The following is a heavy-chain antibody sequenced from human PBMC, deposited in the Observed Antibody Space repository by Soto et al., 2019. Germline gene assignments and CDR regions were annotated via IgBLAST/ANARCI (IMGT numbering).Heavy chain of an antibody. CDR1: GFTLSRYG. CDR2: ISFEGNTQ. Sequence: QVQLVESGGGVVQPGRSLRLSCAASGFTLSRYGMNWVRQAPGKGLEWVAVISFEGNTQYYADSVKGRFTISRDNSKDTLSLQIHSLRPEDTAVYYCARGAEHQLLSRDYFYGMDVW. J-gene: IGHJ6*01. CDR3: ARGAEHQLLSRDYFYGMDV. V-gene: IGHV3-30*05. D-gene: IGHD1-1*01.